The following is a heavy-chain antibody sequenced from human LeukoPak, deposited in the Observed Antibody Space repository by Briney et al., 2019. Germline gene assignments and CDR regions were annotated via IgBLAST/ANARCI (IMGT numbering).Heavy chain of an antibody. J-gene: IGHJ4*02. V-gene: IGHV3-21*01. CDR2: ISSSSSYI. CDR1: GFIFSSYS. CDR3: ARGFDDYGDY. D-gene: IGHD3-16*01. Sequence: GGSLRLSCAASGFIFSSYSMSWVRQAPGKGLEWVSSISSSSSYIYYADSVKGRFSISRDNAKNSLYLQMNSLRAEDTAVYYCARGFDDYGDYWGQGTLVTVSS.